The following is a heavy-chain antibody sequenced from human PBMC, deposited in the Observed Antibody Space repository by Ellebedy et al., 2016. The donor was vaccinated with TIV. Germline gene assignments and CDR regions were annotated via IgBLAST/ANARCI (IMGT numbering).Heavy chain of an antibody. J-gene: IGHJ4*02. Sequence: SETLSLTXSVSGGSITKYYWSWIRQPAGKGLEWIGRIYSSGSTNYNPSLKSRVTMSVDTSKNQFSLQLGSVTVADTAVYYCARDRLNTFSLSSEDCWGQGTLVTVSS. CDR3: ARDRLNTFSLSSEDC. CDR2: IYSSGST. CDR1: GGSITKYY. D-gene: IGHD6-6*01. V-gene: IGHV4-4*07.